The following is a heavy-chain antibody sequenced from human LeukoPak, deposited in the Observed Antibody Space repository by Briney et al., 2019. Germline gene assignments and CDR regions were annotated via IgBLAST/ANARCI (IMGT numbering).Heavy chain of an antibody. CDR2: IYYSGST. J-gene: IGHJ4*02. V-gene: IGHV4-39*01. D-gene: IGHD3-16*01. CDR1: GGSISSSSYY. Sequence: SETLSLTCTVSGGSISSSSYYWGWIRQPPGKGLEWIGSIYYSGSTYYNPSLKSRVTISVDTSKNQFSLKLSSVTAADTAVYYCARIEEGGVSDYWGQGTLVTVSS. CDR3: ARIEEGGVSDY.